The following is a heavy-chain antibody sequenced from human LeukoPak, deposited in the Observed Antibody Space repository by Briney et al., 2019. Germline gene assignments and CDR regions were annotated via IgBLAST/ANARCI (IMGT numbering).Heavy chain of an antibody. V-gene: IGHV3-7*01. CDR2: IKQDGGER. CDR1: GFTFSGYW. D-gene: IGHD1-7*01. CDR3: AREGWNYDDAFDI. Sequence: GGSLRLSCAASGFTFSGYWMSGVRQAPGKGLEWVANIKQDGGERYYVDSVKGRFTISRDNAKNSLYLQMNGLRAEDTAVYYCAREGWNYDDAFDIWGPGTMVTVSS. J-gene: IGHJ3*02.